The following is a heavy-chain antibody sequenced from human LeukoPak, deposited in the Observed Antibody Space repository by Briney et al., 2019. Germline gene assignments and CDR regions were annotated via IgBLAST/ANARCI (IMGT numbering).Heavy chain of an antibody. CDR1: GNTFTTYD. V-gene: IGHV1-8*01. CDR3: VTGVPWD. Sequence: GASVKVSCKSSGNTFTTYDFNWVRQAPGQGFEWKGWMNPKTGRTGFAQKFRGRFTMTRNISISTAYLEVTNLRFEDTALYYCVTGVPWDWGQGSLIVVSS. CDR2: MNPKTGRT. J-gene: IGHJ4*02. D-gene: IGHD1-1*01.